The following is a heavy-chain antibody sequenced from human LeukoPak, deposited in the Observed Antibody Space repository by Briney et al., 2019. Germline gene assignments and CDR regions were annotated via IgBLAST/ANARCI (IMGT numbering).Heavy chain of an antibody. CDR1: GFTFSSYS. CDR2: ISSSSSYI. V-gene: IGHV3-21*01. D-gene: IGHD6-6*01. Sequence: ESGGSLRLSCAASGFTFSSYSMYWVRQAPGKGLEWVSSISSSSSYIYYADSVKGRFTISRDNAKNSLYLQMNSLRAEDTAVYYCAREYSSSYNYWGQGTLVTVSS. CDR3: AREYSSSYNY. J-gene: IGHJ4*02.